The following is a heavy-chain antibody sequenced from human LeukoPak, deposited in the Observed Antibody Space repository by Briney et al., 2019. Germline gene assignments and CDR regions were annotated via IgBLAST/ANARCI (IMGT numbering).Heavy chain of an antibody. J-gene: IGHJ4*02. D-gene: IGHD3-10*01. Sequence: GGSLRLSCAASGFTFSSYAMSGVRQAPGKGREWVSAISGSCGSTYYADSVKDRFTISRDNSKNTLYLQMNSLRTEGTAVYYCAKLRNYYGCFDYWGQGTLVTVSS. CDR1: GFTFSSYA. V-gene: IGHV3-23*01. CDR3: AKLRNYYGCFDY. CDR2: ISGSCGST.